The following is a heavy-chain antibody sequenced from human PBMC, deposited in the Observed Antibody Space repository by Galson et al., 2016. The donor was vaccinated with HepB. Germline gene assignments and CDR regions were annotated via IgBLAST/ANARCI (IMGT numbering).Heavy chain of an antibody. CDR2: IIPIVGRA. CDR1: GGTFNNYT. J-gene: IGHJ6*02. D-gene: IGHD3-9*01. Sequence: SVKVSCKASGGTFNNYTFTWVRQAPGQGLEWMGRIIPIVGRAEYAQNLQARINITADKSSSTTYMELRSLTSDDTALYYCAKAHFRMKDHLTGRQYYGLDVWGQGTTVTVSS. V-gene: IGHV1-69*02. CDR3: AKAHFRMKDHLTGRQYYGLDV.